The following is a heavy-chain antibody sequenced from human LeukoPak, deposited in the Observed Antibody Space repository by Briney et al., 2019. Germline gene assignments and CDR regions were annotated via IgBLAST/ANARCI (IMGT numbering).Heavy chain of an antibody. V-gene: IGHV4-38-2*02. D-gene: IGHD3-10*01. J-gene: IGHJ6*03. CDR3: ARGSYMDV. Sequence: SETLSLTCTVSGYSISSGFYWGWIRQPPGKGPEWIGSIYHSGSTHYNSSLKSRVTISVDTSKNQLSLKLSSVTAADTAVYYCARGSYMDVWGKGTTVTVSS. CDR2: IYHSGST. CDR1: GYSISSGFY.